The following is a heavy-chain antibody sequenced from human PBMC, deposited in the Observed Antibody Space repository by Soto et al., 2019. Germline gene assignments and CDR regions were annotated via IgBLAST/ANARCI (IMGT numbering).Heavy chain of an antibody. CDR2: ISASGGNT. CDR3: ARDRILLWFGELSFDAFDI. CDR1: GYTFTSYY. V-gene: IGHV1-46*01. D-gene: IGHD3-10*01. Sequence: ASVKVSCKASGYTFTSYYMHWVRQAPGQGLEWMGRISASGGNTSYAQKLQGRVTMTTDTSTSTAYMELRSLRSDDTAVYYCARDRILLWFGELSFDAFDIWGQGTMVTVSS. J-gene: IGHJ3*02.